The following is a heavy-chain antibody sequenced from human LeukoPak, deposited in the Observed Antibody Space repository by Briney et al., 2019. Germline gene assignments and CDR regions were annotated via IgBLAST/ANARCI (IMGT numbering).Heavy chain of an antibody. J-gene: IGHJ5*02. CDR2: ISGSGGST. CDR1: GFTFSSYA. D-gene: IGHD3-10*01. Sequence: GGSLRLSCAASGFTFSSYAMSWVRQAPGKGLEWVSAISGSGGSTYYADSVKGRFTISRDNSKNTLYLQMNSLRAEDAAVYYCAKLLWFGESYWFDPWGQGTLVTVSS. V-gene: IGHV3-23*01. CDR3: AKLLWFGESYWFDP.